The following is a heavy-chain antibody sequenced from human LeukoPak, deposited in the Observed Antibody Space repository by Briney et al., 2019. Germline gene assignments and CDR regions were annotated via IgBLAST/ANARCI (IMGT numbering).Heavy chain of an antibody. D-gene: IGHD2-2*01. CDR1: GGSISSSSYY. V-gene: IGHV4-39*01. CDR3: ARNLPAADY. CDR2: IYYSGST. Sequence: SETLSLTCTVSGGSISSSSYYWGWIRQPPGKGLEWIGSIYYSGSTYYNPSLKSRVTISVDTSKNQFSLKLSSVTAADTAVYYCARNLPAADYWGQGTLVTVSS. J-gene: IGHJ4*02.